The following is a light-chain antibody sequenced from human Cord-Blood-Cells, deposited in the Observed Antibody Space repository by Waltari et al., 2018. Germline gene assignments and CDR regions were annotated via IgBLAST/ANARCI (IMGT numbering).Light chain of an antibody. CDR2: DVS. CDR3: CSYAGSYTYVV. V-gene: IGLV2-11*01. J-gene: IGLJ2*01. CDR1: SSDVGGYNY. Sequence: QSALTQPRSVSGSPGPSVTISCTGTSSDVGGYNYVSWYQQHPGKAPKLMIYDVSKRPAGVPDRCSGSKSGNTASLTISGLQAEDEADYYCCSYAGSYTYVVFGGGTKLTVL.